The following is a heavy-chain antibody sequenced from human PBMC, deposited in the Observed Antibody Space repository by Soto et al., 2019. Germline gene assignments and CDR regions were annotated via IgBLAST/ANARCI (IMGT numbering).Heavy chain of an antibody. Sequence: QVQLQESGPGLVKPSVTLSLTCTVSGGSISSYYWSWIRQPPGKGLEWIGYIYYSGSTNYNPSLKSRVTISVDTSKNQFSLKLSSVTAADTAVYYCARARLSRSWWFDPWGQGTLVTVSS. CDR2: IYYSGST. J-gene: IGHJ5*02. V-gene: IGHV4-59*01. CDR3: ARARLSRSWWFDP. CDR1: GGSISSYY. D-gene: IGHD3-10*01.